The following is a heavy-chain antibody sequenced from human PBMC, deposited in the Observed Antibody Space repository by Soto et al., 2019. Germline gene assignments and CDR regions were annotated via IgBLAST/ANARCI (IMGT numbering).Heavy chain of an antibody. CDR1: GFSLTTGRMG. D-gene: IGHD2-2*01. V-gene: IGHV2-26*01. CDR3: VRMNADSYQFYYAMDV. CDR2: IFSDAER. Sequence: QITLKESGPVLVKPTETLTLTCTVSGFSLTTGRMGVSWIRQPPGKALEWLAHIFSDAERSYSTSMQSRLTIPKDNSGKQVVLSMTNVDPLDNGTYFCVRMNADSYQFYYAMDVWGHGTTVTVSS. J-gene: IGHJ6*02.